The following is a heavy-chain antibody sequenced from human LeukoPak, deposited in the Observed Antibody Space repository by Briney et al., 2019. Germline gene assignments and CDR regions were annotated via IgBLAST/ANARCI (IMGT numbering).Heavy chain of an antibody. J-gene: IGHJ4*02. CDR1: GYSISSGYY. Sequence: SETLSLTCTVSGYSISSGYYWDWIRQSPGKGLEWIGSVYHSGSTYYNPSLKSPVTISVDTSKNQFSLELSSVTAADTAVYYCARLGAYYYDSSGYYYNRYFDYWGQGILVTVSS. V-gene: IGHV4-38-2*02. CDR2: VYHSGST. CDR3: ARLGAYYYDSSGYYYNRYFDY. D-gene: IGHD3-22*01.